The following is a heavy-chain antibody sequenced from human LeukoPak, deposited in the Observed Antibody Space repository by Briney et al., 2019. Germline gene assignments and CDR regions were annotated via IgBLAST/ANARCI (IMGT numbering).Heavy chain of an antibody. J-gene: IGHJ1*01. Sequence: ASVKVSCKASRYTFSSYDINWVRQATGQGLEWMGWMNPNSGNTGDAQKFQGRLNMTRNTSISTAYMELSSLRSEDTAVYYCARRVGSGWPVQHWGQGTLVTVSS. V-gene: IGHV1-8*01. D-gene: IGHD6-19*01. CDR3: ARRVGSGWPVQH. CDR2: MNPNSGNT. CDR1: RYTFSSYD.